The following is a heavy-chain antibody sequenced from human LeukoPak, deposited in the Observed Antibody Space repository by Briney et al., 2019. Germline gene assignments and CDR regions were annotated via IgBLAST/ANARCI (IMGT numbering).Heavy chain of an antibody. D-gene: IGHD3-9*01. V-gene: IGHV3-23*01. CDR3: AKGQTYYDTLTGYPRYYYYGMDV. Sequence: QPGGSLRLSCAASGFTFSSYAMSWVRQAPGKGLEWVSAISGCGGSTYYADSVKGRFTISRDNSKNTLYLQMNSLRAEDTAVYYCAKGQTYYDTLTGYPRYYYYGMDVWGQGTTVTVAS. CDR2: ISGCGGST. CDR1: GFTFSSYA. J-gene: IGHJ6*02.